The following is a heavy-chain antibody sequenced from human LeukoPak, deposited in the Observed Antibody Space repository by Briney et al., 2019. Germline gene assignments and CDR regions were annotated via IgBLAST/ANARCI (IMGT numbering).Heavy chain of an antibody. V-gene: IGHV3-11*01. CDR3: ARGPVSSSGFFDY. CDR1: GFTFSDYH. J-gene: IGHJ4*02. Sequence: PGGSLRLSCAASGFTFSDYHMSWIRQASGKGLEWVSYVSSSGGTISYADSVKGRFSISRDNAKKSLYLQMNSLRAEDTAVYYCARGPVSSSGFFDYWGRGTLVTVSS. CDR2: VSSSGGTI. D-gene: IGHD3-22*01.